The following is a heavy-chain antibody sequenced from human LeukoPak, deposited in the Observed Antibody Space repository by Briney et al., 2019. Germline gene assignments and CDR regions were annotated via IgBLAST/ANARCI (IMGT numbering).Heavy chain of an antibody. Sequence: PGGSLRLSCAASGFTFSSYGMHWVRQAPGKGLEWVAVIWYDGSNKYYADSVKGRFTISRDNSKNTLYLQMNSLRAEDTAVYYCARDGTGDLSADYWGQGTLVTVSS. CDR2: IWYDGSNK. D-gene: IGHD7-27*01. V-gene: IGHV3-33*01. CDR3: ARDGTGDLSADY. J-gene: IGHJ4*02. CDR1: GFTFSSYG.